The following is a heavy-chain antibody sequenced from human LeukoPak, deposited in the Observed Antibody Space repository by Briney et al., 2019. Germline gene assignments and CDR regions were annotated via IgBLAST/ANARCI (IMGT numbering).Heavy chain of an antibody. J-gene: IGHJ4*02. V-gene: IGHV3-48*04. Sequence: GGSLRLSCAASGFTFSSYSMNWVRQAPGKGLEWVSYISSSGSTIYYADSVKGRFTISRDNAKNSLYLQMNSLRAEDTAVYYCARMGDYGRGFFDYWGQGTLVTVSS. CDR2: ISSSGSTI. D-gene: IGHD4-17*01. CDR1: GFTFSSYS. CDR3: ARMGDYGRGFFDY.